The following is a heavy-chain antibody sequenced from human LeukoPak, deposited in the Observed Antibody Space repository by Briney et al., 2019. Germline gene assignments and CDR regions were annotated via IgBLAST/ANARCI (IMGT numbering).Heavy chain of an antibody. V-gene: IGHV3-74*01. CDR1: GFTFSSYW. D-gene: IGHD6-19*01. CDR2: IDSDGST. J-gene: IGHJ4*02. CDR3: IGSGGWPGY. Sequence: GGSLRLSCAASGFTFSSYWMHWVRQAPGKGLVWVSRIDSDGSTIYADSVKGRFTISRDNAKNTLYLQMNSLRAEDTAVYYCIGSGGWPGYWGQGTLVIASS.